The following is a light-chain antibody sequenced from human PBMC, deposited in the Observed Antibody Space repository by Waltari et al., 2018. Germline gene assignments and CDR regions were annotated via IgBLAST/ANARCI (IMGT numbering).Light chain of an antibody. J-gene: IGLJ2*01. CDR2: DVS. CDR1: SSDVGAYNY. V-gene: IGLV2-14*03. CDR3: NSYTRANTRV. Sequence: QSALTQPASVSGSPGQSITISCTGTSSDVGAYNYVSWYQQYPGKAPKLMIFDVSNRPSGVSNRLSASKSGNTASLTISGLQAEDEADYYCNSYTRANTRVFGGGTKLTVL.